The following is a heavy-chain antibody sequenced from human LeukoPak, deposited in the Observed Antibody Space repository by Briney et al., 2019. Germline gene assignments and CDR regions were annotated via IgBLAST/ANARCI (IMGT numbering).Heavy chain of an antibody. V-gene: IGHV3-66*01. CDR1: GFTVSSNY. Sequence: GGSLRLSCAASGFTVSSNYMSWVRQAPGKELEWVSVIYSGGSTYYADSVKDRFAISRDNSKNTVYLQMNSLRAEDTAVCYCARDRYWGAGFDPWGQGTLVTVSS. D-gene: IGHD2-8*02. CDR3: ARDRYWGAGFDP. CDR2: IYSGGST. J-gene: IGHJ5*02.